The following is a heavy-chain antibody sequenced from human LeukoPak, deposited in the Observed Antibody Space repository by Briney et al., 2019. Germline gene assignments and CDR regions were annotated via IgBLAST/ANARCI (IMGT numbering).Heavy chain of an antibody. J-gene: IGHJ5*02. CDR1: GGSISSYY. V-gene: IGHV4-59*01. CDR2: IYYSGST. D-gene: IGHD6-13*01. CDR3: ARGSSSWYGNNWFDP. Sequence: SETLSLTCIVSGGSISSYYWSWIRQPPGKGLEWIGNIYYSGSTNYNPSLKSRVTISVDTSKNQFSLRLSSVTAADTAVYYCARGSSSWYGNNWFDPWGQGTLVTVSS.